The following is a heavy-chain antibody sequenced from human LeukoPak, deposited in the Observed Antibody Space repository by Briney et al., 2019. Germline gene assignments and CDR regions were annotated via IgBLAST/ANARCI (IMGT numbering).Heavy chain of an antibody. Sequence: GGSLRLSCAASGFTFDDYAMHWVRQPPGKGLEWVSLISGDGGSTYYADSVKGPFTISRDNSKNSLYLKMNSLRTEDTALYYCAKDKWERRAGSSGWRYYYSYGMDVWGQGTTVTVSS. V-gene: IGHV3-43*02. CDR2: ISGDGGST. CDR1: GFTFDDYA. J-gene: IGHJ6*02. D-gene: IGHD6-19*01. CDR3: AKDKWERRAGSSGWRYYYSYGMDV.